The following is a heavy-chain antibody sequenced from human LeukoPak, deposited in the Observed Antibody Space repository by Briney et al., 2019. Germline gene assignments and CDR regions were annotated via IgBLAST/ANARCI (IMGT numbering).Heavy chain of an antibody. CDR2: IYPGDSDT. CDR3: ARRKRRYDFWSGYYAFDY. V-gene: IGHV5-51*01. J-gene: IGHJ4*02. D-gene: IGHD3-3*01. Sequence: GESLKISCKGSGYSFTSYWSGWVRQMPGKGLEWMGIIYPGDSDTRYSPSFQGQVTISADKSTSTAYLQWSSLKASDTAMYYCARRKRRYDFWSGYYAFDYWGQGTLVTVSS. CDR1: GYSFTSYW.